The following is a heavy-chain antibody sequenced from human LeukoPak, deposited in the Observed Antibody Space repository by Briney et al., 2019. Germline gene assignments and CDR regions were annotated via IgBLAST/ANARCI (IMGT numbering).Heavy chain of an antibody. CDR1: GFTFSSYA. CDR2: ISYDGSNK. J-gene: IGHJ6*03. CDR3: ARPPSRQWLIYYYMDV. V-gene: IGHV3-30*04. D-gene: IGHD5-18*01. Sequence: GGSLRLSCAASGFTFSSYAMHWVRQAPGKGLEWVAVISYDGSNKYYADSVKGRFTISRDNSKNTLYLQMNSLRAEDTAVYYCARPPSRQWLIYYYMDVWGKGTTVTVSS.